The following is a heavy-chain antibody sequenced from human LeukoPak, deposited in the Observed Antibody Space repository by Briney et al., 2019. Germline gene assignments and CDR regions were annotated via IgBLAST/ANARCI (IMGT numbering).Heavy chain of an antibody. J-gene: IGHJ3*01. V-gene: IGHV1-2*02. CDR2: INPNSGGT. Sequence: ASVKVSCKASGYTFTGYYMHWVRQAPGQGLEWMGWINPNSGGTNYAQKFQGRVTMTRDTSISTAYLKLSRLRSDDTALFYCARVALIAVAGTTGVFDVWGLGTMVTVSS. CDR3: ARVALIAVAGTTGVFDV. CDR1: GYTFTGYY. D-gene: IGHD6-19*01.